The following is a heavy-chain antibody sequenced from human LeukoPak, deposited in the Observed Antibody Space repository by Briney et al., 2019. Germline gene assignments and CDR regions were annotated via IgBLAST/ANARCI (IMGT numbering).Heavy chain of an antibody. V-gene: IGHV3-23*01. CDR2: ISGSGGST. J-gene: IGHJ6*03. CDR1: GFTFSSYA. CDR3: ARCLSGSFGYDYYYYYMDV. Sequence: GGSLRLSCAASGFTFSSYAMSWVRQAPGKGLEWVSAISGSGGSTYYADSVKGRFTISRDNSKNTLYLQMNSLRAEDTAVYYCARCLSGSFGYDYYYYYMDVWGKGTTVTISS. D-gene: IGHD1-26*01.